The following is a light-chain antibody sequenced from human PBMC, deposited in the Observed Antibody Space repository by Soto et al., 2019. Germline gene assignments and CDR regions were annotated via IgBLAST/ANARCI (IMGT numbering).Light chain of an antibody. Sequence: QMTQSPSTLSVSLGDRITITCRASEDIDTSLAWFQQRPGKAPKVLIAGASGLMNGVPSTFSGSGSGTEFALTISSVQPDDFATYFCQHYDPFSWTFGQRTKV. V-gene: IGKV1-5*01. CDR2: GAS. CDR3: QHYDPFSWT. J-gene: IGKJ1*01. CDR1: EDIDTS.